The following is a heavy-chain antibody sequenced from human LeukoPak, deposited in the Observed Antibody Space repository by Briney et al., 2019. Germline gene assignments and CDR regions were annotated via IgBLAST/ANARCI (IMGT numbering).Heavy chain of an antibody. CDR2: ISGSGGST. V-gene: IGHV3-23*01. J-gene: IGHJ4*02. Sequence: GGSLRLSCAASGFTFSSYAMSGVRQAPGKGLEWVSGISGSGGSTYYADPVKGRFTISRDNAKNSLYLQTNSLRGEDTAVYYCARGPTNAQAFDYWGQGTLVSVSS. CDR3: ARGPTNAQAFDY. D-gene: IGHD2-8*01. CDR1: GFTFSSYA.